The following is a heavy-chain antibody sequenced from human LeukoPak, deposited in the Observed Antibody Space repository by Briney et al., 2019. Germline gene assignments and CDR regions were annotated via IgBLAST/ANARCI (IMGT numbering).Heavy chain of an antibody. J-gene: IGHJ4*02. D-gene: IGHD6-19*01. CDR1: GYTFTSYV. V-gene: IGHV1-18*01. Sequence: ASVKFSCKAFGYTFTSYVSSVGRQPPGQVLEWMGWISAYNGNTNYAQNHQGRITMTTDTYTPTAYMELRSLRSDDPAVYYCARDQGTVLGKDYWGQGTLVTVSS. CDR2: ISAYNGNT. CDR3: ARDQGTVLGKDY.